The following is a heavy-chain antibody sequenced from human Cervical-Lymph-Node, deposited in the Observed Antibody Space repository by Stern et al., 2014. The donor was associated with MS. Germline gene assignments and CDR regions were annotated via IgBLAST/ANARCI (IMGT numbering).Heavy chain of an antibody. Sequence: VQLVESGAEVKRPGSSVKVSCRASGDTFSSNSIRWVRQAPGQGLECVGGITPMFGTRNYAQKFQARITTTVDETTSRAYLALSSLTSQDTAVYFCARDQGAIAAYWGQGTLVTVSS. D-gene: IGHD6-13*01. CDR2: ITPMFGTR. CDR3: ARDQGAIAAY. CDR1: GDTFSSNS. J-gene: IGHJ4*01. V-gene: IGHV1-69*01.